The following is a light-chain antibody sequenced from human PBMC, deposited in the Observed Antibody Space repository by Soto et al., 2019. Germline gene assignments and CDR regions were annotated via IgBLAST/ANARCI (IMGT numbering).Light chain of an antibody. CDR2: LTS. CDR3: MQALQTPRT. CDR1: QSLLHSNGKNY. V-gene: IGKV2-28*01. J-gene: IGKJ1*01. Sequence: EIVMTQSPLSLPVTPGEPATISCRSSQSLLHSNGKNYLDWYLQKPGQSPQLLIHLTSNRASGVPDRFSGSGSGTDFTLKISRVEAGDVGVYYCMQALQTPRTFGQGTKVEIK.